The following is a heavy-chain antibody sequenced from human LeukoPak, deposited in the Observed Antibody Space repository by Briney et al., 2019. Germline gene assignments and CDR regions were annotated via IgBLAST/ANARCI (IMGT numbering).Heavy chain of an antibody. V-gene: IGHV3-23*01. CDR2: LSTSPR. CDR3: ARGEVAVQYYFES. J-gene: IGHJ4*02. D-gene: IGHD3-22*01. Sequence: GGSLRLSCAVPGFTITNYAMSWVRQGPGKGLEWVSGLSTSPRYADSVRGRSTVSRDHSTNTLYLQMNRLRAEDTAVYYCARGEVAVQYYFESWGQGTLVTVSS. CDR1: GFTITNYA.